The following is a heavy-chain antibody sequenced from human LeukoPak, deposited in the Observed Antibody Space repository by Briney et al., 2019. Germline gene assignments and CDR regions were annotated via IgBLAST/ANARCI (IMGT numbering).Heavy chain of an antibody. CDR2: IIPILGIA. CDR1: GGTFSSYA. J-gene: IGHJ6*02. D-gene: IGHD6-19*01. CDR3: ARDRAIAVAGNYYYYGMDV. V-gene: IGHV1-69*04. Sequence: GSSVKVSCKASGGTFSSYAISWVRQAPGQGLEWMGRIIPILGIANYAQKFQGRVTITADKSTSTAYMELSSLRSVDTAVYYCARDRAIAVAGNYYYYGMDVWGQGTTVTVSS.